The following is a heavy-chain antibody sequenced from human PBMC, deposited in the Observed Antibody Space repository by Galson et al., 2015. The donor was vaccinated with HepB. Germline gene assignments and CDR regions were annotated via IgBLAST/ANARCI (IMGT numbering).Heavy chain of an antibody. Sequence: SETLSLTCTVYGGSFSGHYWTWIRQPPWKGLEWIGEINPRGSTNYNPSLRSRSAISVDTSKSQVSLNLHSVIATDTAVYYCARTNDYGDYGDWYFDLWGRGTLVTVSS. J-gene: IGHJ2*01. CDR2: INPRGST. CDR3: ARTNDYGDYGDWYFDL. D-gene: IGHD4-17*01. CDR1: GGSFSGHY. V-gene: IGHV4-34*01.